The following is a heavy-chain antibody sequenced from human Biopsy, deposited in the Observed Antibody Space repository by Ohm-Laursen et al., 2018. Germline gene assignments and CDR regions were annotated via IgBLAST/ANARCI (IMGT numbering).Heavy chain of an antibody. CDR3: TRVRTFGGVIGGYYFDS. CDR2: IYYHNGRS. Sequence: SDTLSLTCTVSGGSISGYYWTWIRQSPGKGLEWIGYIYYHNGRSSYNPSLKSRVTMSVDTSQNQFSLNLNSVTAADTAVYYCTRVRTFGGVIGGYYFDSWGQGILVTVSS. D-gene: IGHD3-16*02. CDR1: GGSISGYY. V-gene: IGHV4-59*12. J-gene: IGHJ4*02.